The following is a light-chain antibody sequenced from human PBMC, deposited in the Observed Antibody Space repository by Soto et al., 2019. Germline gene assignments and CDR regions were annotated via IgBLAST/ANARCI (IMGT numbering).Light chain of an antibody. CDR3: SSYTSKSSLI. CDR2: EVR. Sequence: QSALPQPASVSGSPGQSITLSCAGTMRDVGAYNLVSWYQQHPGRAPQLIIYEVRNRPSGISFRFSGSKSGNTASLTISGLQAEDEADYYCSSYTSKSSLIFGGGTKLTV. J-gene: IGLJ2*01. CDR1: MRDVGAYNL. V-gene: IGLV2-14*01.